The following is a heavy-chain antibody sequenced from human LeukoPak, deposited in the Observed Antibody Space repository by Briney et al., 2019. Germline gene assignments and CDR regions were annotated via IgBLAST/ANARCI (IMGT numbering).Heavy chain of an antibody. CDR2: ISSSSSYI. Sequence: PGGSLRLSCAASGFTFSSYSMNWVRQAPGKGLEWVSSISSSSSYIYYADSVKGRFTISRDNAKNSLYLQMNSLRAEDTAVYYCARGVVIAIPEFSLWYFDLWGRGTLVTVSS. CDR1: GFTFSSYS. D-gene: IGHD2-21*01. J-gene: IGHJ2*01. V-gene: IGHV3-21*01. CDR3: ARGVVIAIPEFSLWYFDL.